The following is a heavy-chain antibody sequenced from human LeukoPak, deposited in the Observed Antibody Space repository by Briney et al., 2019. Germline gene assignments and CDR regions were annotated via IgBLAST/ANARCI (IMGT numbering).Heavy chain of an antibody. J-gene: IGHJ4*02. CDR2: IYTSGST. D-gene: IGHD3-22*01. Sequence: PSETLSLTCTVSGGSISSGSYYWSWIRQPAGKGLEWIGRIYTSGSTNYNPSLKSRVTISVDTSKNQFSLKLSSVTAADTAVYYCASHYYDSSGYYYGSWNYWGQGTLVTVSS. V-gene: IGHV4-61*02. CDR3: ASHYYDSSGYYYGSWNY. CDR1: GGSISSGSYY.